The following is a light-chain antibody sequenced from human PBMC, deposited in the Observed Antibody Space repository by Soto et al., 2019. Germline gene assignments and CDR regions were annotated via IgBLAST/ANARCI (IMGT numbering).Light chain of an antibody. Sequence: EIVMTQSPATLSVSPGDRATLSCRGSESVTSSLAWYQQKPGQPPRLLIYAASTRATDVPARFSGGGSETEFTLTISSLQSEDFAVYFCQQYNIWPLWTFGQGTKVDIK. CDR2: AAS. V-gene: IGKV3-15*01. CDR1: ESVTSS. CDR3: QQYNIWPLWT. J-gene: IGKJ1*01.